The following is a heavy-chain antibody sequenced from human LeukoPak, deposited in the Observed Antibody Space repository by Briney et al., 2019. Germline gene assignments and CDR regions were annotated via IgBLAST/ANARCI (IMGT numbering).Heavy chain of an antibody. D-gene: IGHD3-22*01. CDR2: IYYSGST. J-gene: IGHJ3*02. CDR3: ARARYYYDSSAGAFDI. Sequence: SETLSLTCTVSGGSISSYYWSWIRQPPGKGLEWIGYIYYSGSTNYNPSLKSRVTISVDTSKNQFSLKLSSVTAADTAVYYCARARYYYDSSAGAFDIWGQGTMVTVPS. CDR1: GGSISSYY. V-gene: IGHV4-59*01.